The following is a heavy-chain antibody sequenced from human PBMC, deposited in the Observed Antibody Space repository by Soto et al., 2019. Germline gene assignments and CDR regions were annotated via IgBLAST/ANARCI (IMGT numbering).Heavy chain of an antibody. J-gene: IGHJ4*02. CDR1: GFTFSTYG. V-gene: IGHV3-30*18. Sequence: GGSLRLSCAASGFTFSTYGMHWVRQAPGKGLEWVAFISYDGRSKYYPDSVRGRVTISRDNSKNTLYLQVNSLRAEDTAVYYCAKGPSVLPTAIRSHFDYWGQGTLVTSPQ. CDR3: AKGPSVLPTAIRSHFDY. CDR2: ISYDGRSK. D-gene: IGHD2-2*01.